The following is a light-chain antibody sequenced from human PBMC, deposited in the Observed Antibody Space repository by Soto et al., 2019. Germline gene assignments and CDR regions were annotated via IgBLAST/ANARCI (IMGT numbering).Light chain of an antibody. CDR3: GTWDTSLSAPFV. Sequence: QSALTQPPSVSAAPGQKVTISCSGGSSNIGSNDVSWYQHVPGTAPKLLIYDNDKRPSGIPDRFSGSKSGTSATLGITGLQTGDDADYYCGTWDTSLSAPFVFGTGTKVTVL. CDR1: SSNIGSND. V-gene: IGLV1-51*01. CDR2: DND. J-gene: IGLJ1*01.